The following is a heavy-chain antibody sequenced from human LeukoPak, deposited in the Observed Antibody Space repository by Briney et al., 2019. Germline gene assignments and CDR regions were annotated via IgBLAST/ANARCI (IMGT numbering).Heavy chain of an antibody. J-gene: IGHJ4*02. Sequence: GGSLRLSCAASGFTFSSYALSWVRQAPGKGLEWVSSISSSGGSTYYADSVKGRFTISRDNAKNSLYLQMNSLRAEDTAVYYCAREAQRGRFDYWGQGTLVTVSS. V-gene: IGHV3-23*01. CDR1: GFTFSSYA. CDR3: AREAQRGRFDY. CDR2: ISSSGGST.